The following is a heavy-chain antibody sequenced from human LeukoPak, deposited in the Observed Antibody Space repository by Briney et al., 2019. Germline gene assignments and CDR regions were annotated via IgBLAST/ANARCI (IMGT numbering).Heavy chain of an antibody. Sequence: AGGPLRLSCAASGFTFSTYWMHWVRQAPGKGLEWVANIKQDGSEKYYADSVKGRFTISRDNSKNTLYLQMNSLRAGDTAVYYCARGGFLWFGELPDHDYFDYWGQGTLVTVSS. V-gene: IGHV3-7*01. CDR3: ARGGFLWFGELPDHDYFDY. J-gene: IGHJ4*02. CDR1: GFTFSTYW. CDR2: IKQDGSEK. D-gene: IGHD3-10*01.